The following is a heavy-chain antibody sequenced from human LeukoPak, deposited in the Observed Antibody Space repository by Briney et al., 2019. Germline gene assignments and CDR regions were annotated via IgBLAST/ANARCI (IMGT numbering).Heavy chain of an antibody. J-gene: IGHJ3*02. CDR2: IYIGGNT. CDR1: GFTFSSYA. CDR3: ARVAGYSYGYAFDI. V-gene: IGHV3-53*01. D-gene: IGHD5-18*01. Sequence: GGSLRLSCAASGFTFSSYAMSWVRQAPEKGLEWVSVIYIGGNTYYADSVKGRFTISRDNSKNTLYLQMNSLRAEDTAVYYCARVAGYSYGYAFDIWGQGTMVTVSS.